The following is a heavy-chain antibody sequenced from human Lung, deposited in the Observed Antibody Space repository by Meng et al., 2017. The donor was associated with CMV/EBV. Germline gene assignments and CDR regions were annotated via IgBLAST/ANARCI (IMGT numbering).Heavy chain of an antibody. CDR3: TTDAYGVVVPFDY. V-gene: IGHV3-15*01. CDR2: IRSKTNGGTT. CDR1: GFIFSSAW. J-gene: IGHJ4*02. D-gene: IGHD3-3*01. Sequence: GESXKISCGASGFIFSSAWMSWVRQAPGKGLEWVGRIRSKTNGGTTDYAAPVKGRLTILRDDSRSTLYLQMNSLKTEDTAVYYCTTDAYGVVVPFDYWGQGXLVTVSS.